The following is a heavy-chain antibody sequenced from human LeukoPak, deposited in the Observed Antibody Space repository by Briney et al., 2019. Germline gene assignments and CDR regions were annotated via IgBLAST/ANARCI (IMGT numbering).Heavy chain of an antibody. CDR3: GIVVVPAAIPIYYYYYMDV. CDR1: GGTFSSYA. D-gene: IGHD2-2*02. Sequence: SVKVSCKASGGTFSSYAISWVRQAPGQGLEWMGGIIPIFGTANYAQKFQGRVTITADESTSTAYMELSSLRSEDTAVYYCGIVVVPAAIPIYYYYYMDVWGKGTTATVSS. V-gene: IGHV1-69*01. J-gene: IGHJ6*03. CDR2: IIPIFGTA.